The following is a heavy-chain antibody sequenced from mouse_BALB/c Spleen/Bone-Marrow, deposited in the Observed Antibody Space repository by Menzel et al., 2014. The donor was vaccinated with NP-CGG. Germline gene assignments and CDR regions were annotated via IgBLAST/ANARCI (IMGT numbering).Heavy chain of an antibody. J-gene: IGHJ4*01. CDR1: GFTLTDYY. CDR3: TRGEYGYAMDY. V-gene: IGHV7-3*02. D-gene: IGHD5-1*01. Sequence: EVMLVESGGGLVQPGGSLRLSCATSGFTLTDYYMSWVRQPPGKALEWLGFIRHKANGFTTEYSASVKGRFTISRDNSQSILYLQMNTLRAEASATYYCTRGEYGYAMDYWGQGTSVTVSS. CDR2: IRHKANGFTT.